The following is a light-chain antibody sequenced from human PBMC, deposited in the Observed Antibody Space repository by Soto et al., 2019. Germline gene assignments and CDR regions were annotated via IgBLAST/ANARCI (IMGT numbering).Light chain of an antibody. V-gene: IGLV1-47*02. CDR3: AAWDDSLSGGV. Sequence: VLTQPPSASGTPGQRVTISCSGSSSNIGSNYVYWYQQLPGTAPKLLIYSNNQRPSGVPDRFSGSKSGTSASLAISGLRSEDEADYYCAAWDDSLSGGVFGTGTKVTVL. J-gene: IGLJ1*01. CDR1: SSNIGSNY. CDR2: SNN.